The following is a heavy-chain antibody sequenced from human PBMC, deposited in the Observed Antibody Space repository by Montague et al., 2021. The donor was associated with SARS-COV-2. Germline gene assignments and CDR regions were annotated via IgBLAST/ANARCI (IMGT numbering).Heavy chain of an antibody. D-gene: IGHD3-3*01. V-gene: IGHV6-1*01. J-gene: IGHJ6*02. Sequence: CAISGDSVSRDSVAWNWIRQSPSRGLEWLGRTYYRYEWYMDYALSLNSRMTINPDTSKNEFSLHLNSVTPDDTAVYYCARVEYYGFWSGQYDTRYYFYGMDVWGQGTTVTVSS. CDR3: ARVEYYGFWSGQYDTRYYFYGMDV. CDR1: GDSVSRDSVA. CDR2: TYYRYEWYM.